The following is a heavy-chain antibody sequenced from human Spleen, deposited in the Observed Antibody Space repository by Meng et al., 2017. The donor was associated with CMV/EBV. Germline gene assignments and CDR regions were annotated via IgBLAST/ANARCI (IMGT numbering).Heavy chain of an antibody. Sequence: ASVKVSCKASGYTFTGYYIHWVRQAPGQGFEWMGWINPNSGDTNYAQKFQGRITMTRDTSISTAYMDLTRLRFDDTAVYFCARDRTGGWFDPWGQGTLVTVSS. CDR3: ARDRTGGWFDP. CDR1: GYTFTGYY. CDR2: INPNSGDT. D-gene: IGHD3/OR15-3a*01. V-gene: IGHV1-2*02. J-gene: IGHJ5*02.